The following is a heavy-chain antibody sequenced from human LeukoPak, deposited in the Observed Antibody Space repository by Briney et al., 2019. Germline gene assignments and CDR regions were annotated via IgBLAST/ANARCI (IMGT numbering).Heavy chain of an antibody. Sequence: GGSLRLSCAASGFTVSSNYMSWVRQAPGKGLEWVSVIYSGGRKYYADSVEGRFTISRDNSKNTQYLQMNSMRAEDTAVYYCARDAMYYYGSGRYNWGQGTLVTVSS. CDR3: ARDAMYYYGSGRYN. CDR2: IYSGGRK. V-gene: IGHV3-66*02. CDR1: GFTVSSNY. J-gene: IGHJ4*02. D-gene: IGHD3-10*01.